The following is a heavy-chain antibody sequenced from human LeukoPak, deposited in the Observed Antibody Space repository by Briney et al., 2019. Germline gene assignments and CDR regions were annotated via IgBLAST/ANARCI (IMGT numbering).Heavy chain of an antibody. V-gene: IGHV4-34*01. D-gene: IGHD1-26*01. Sequence: SETLSLTCGVYGGSLSDYSWSWIRQPPGKGLEFIGEITQSVNTNYNPSLKSRVTISVDMSKNQVSLRLSSETAADTAVYYCARQGGSYYAIDDWGQGTLVTVSS. CDR3: ARQGGSYYAIDD. CDR1: GGSLSDYS. J-gene: IGHJ4*02. CDR2: ITQSVNT.